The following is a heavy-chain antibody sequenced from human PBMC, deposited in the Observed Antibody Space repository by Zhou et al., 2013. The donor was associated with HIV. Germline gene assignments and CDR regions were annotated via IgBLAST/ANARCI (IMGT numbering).Heavy chain of an antibody. V-gene: IGHV1-2*02. CDR2: INPNSGGT. J-gene: IGHJ4*02. Sequence: QVQLVQSGAEVKKPGASVKVSCKASGYTFTGYYMHWVRQAPGQGLEWMGWINPNSGGTNYAQKFQGRVTMTRDTSISTAYMELSRLRSDDTAVYYCARDVDTAMVYYYDSSASLDYWGQGTLVTVSS. CDR1: GYTFTGYY. CDR3: ARDVDTAMVYYYDSSASLDY. D-gene: IGHD3-22*01.